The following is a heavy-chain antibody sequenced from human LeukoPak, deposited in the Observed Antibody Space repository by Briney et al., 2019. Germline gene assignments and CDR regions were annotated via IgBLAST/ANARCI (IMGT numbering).Heavy chain of an antibody. J-gene: IGHJ4*02. CDR3: ARNVGSGYYYYFDY. Sequence: PGGSLRLSCAASGFSFSTYSMNWVRQAPGKGLEWVSSISSSSSHIYYADSVKGRFTISRDNTKNSLYLQMNSLRAEDTALYYCARNVGSGYYYYFDYWGQGTLVTVSS. CDR2: ISSSSSHI. CDR1: GFSFSTYS. D-gene: IGHD3-22*01. V-gene: IGHV3-21*04.